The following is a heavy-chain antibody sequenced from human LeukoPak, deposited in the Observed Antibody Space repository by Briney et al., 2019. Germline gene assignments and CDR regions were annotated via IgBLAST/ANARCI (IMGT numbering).Heavy chain of an antibody. Sequence: PGGSLRLSCAASGFTFSSYEMNWVRQAPGKGLEWVSYIDSSGSNIHYADSVKGRFTISRDNAKNSLYLQMNSLRAEDTAVYYCARDQGDYDPTRTYYHYYMDVWGKGTTVTVSS. D-gene: IGHD4-17*01. J-gene: IGHJ6*03. CDR1: GFTFSSYE. V-gene: IGHV3-48*03. CDR3: ARDQGDYDPTRTYYHYYMDV. CDR2: IDSSGSNI.